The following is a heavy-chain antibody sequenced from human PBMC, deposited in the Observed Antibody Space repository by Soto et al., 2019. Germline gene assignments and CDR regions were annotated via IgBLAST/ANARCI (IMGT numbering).Heavy chain of an antibody. Sequence: PSETLSLTCTVSGGSISSYYWSWIRQPPGKGLEWIGYIYYSGSTNYNPSLKSRVTISVDTSKNQFSLQLGSVTAADTAVYYCARDLRSRGGYYYYYGMDVWGQGTTVTVSS. CDR3: ARDLRSRGGYYYYYGMDV. J-gene: IGHJ6*02. CDR1: GGSISSYY. V-gene: IGHV4-59*01. D-gene: IGHD2-2*01. CDR2: IYYSGST.